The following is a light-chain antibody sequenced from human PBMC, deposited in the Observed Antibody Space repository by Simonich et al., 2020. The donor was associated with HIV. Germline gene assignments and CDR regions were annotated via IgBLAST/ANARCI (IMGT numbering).Light chain of an antibody. Sequence: DIVMTQSPDSLAVSLGERATINCKSSQPVLRSSNNKNHLAWYQQKPGQPPKLLIYWASTRESGVPDRFSGSGSGTDFTLTISSLQAEDVAVYYCQQYYTTPWTFGQGTKVEI. CDR2: WAS. CDR1: QPVLRSSNNKNH. CDR3: QQYYTTPWT. J-gene: IGKJ1*01. V-gene: IGKV4-1*01.